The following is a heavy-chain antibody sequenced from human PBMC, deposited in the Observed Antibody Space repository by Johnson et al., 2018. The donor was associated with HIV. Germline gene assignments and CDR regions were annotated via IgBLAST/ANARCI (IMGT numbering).Heavy chain of an antibody. CDR3: AKSDVVVIPEGAFDI. CDR1: GFTFSSYD. D-gene: IGHD2-21*01. CDR2: IKEDGSEK. J-gene: IGHJ3*02. V-gene: IGHV3-33*06. Sequence: QMLLVESGGGVVQPGRSLRLSCAASGFTFSSYDMHWVRQAPGKGLEWLANIKEDGSEKYYADSVKGRFPISRDNSKNTLYLQMNSLRAEDTAVYYCAKSDVVVIPEGAFDIWGQGTMVTVSS.